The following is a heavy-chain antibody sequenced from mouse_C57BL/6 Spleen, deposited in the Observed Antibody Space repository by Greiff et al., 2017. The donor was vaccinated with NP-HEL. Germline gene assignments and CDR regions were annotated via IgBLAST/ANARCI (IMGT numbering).Heavy chain of an antibody. CDR2: IDPETGGT. CDR3: TRNYGKGGYFDV. J-gene: IGHJ1*03. V-gene: IGHV1-15*01. CDR1: GYTFTDYE. D-gene: IGHD1-1*01. Sequence: VQLQQSGAELVRPGASVTLSCKASGYTFTDYEMHWVKQTPVHGLEWIGAIDPETGGTAYNQKFKGKAILTADKSSSTAYMELRSLTSEDSAVYYCTRNYGKGGYFDVWGTGTTVTVSS.